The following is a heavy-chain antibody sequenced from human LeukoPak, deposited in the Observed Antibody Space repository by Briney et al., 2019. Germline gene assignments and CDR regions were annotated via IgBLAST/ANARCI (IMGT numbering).Heavy chain of an antibody. V-gene: IGHV4-34*01. CDR1: GVSFDDYY. D-gene: IGHD4-17*01. J-gene: IGHJ4*02. CDR2: INQRRYH. CDR3: TRMTTGHDY. Sequence: KTSETLSLTCAVSGVSFDDYYWSWVRQTPGKGQGWHDEINQRRYHTDSPSLKNRVTLSIATYRKQFSLNLSPVTLADAAIYYCTRMTTGHDYWGQGTPVTVS.